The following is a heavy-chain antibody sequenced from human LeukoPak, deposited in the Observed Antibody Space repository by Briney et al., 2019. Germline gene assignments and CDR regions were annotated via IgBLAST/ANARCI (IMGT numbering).Heavy chain of an antibody. V-gene: IGHV1-69*06. CDR2: IIPIFGTA. Sequence: SVKVSCKASGGTFSSYAISWVRQAPGQALEWMGGIIPIFGTANYAQKFQGRVTITADKSTSTAYMELSSLRSDDTAVCYCARVRLRRTTVTTGNNWFDPWGQGTLVTVSS. CDR1: GGTFSSYA. D-gene: IGHD4-17*01. J-gene: IGHJ5*02. CDR3: ARVRLRRTTVTTGNNWFDP.